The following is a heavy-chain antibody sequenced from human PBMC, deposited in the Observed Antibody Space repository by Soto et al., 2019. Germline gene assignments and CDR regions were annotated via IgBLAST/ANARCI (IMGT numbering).Heavy chain of an antibody. D-gene: IGHD2-2*02. CDR3: AREYTAWPLAYGLDV. CDR1: GFTFSTYS. CDR2: ISSRSDI. V-gene: IGHV3-21*01. J-gene: IGHJ6*02. Sequence: LRLSCVGSGFTFSTYSINWVRQAPGKGLEWVSSISSRSDIYYADSVKGRFTISRDNAKNSVSLQMNSLRAEDTAVYYCAREYTAWPLAYGLDVWGQGTTVTVSS.